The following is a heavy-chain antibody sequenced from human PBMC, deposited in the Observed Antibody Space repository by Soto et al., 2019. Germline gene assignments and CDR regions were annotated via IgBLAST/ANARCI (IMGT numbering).Heavy chain of an antibody. D-gene: IGHD4-17*01. CDR1: GFTFSSYS. CDR3: ARDRYGDYEIDY. Sequence: GGSLRLSCAASGFTFSSYSMNWVRQAPGKGLEWVSYISSGSRTIYYADSVKGRFTISRDNAQNSLYLQMNSLRDEDTAVYYCARDRYGDYEIDYWGQGTLVTVSS. J-gene: IGHJ4*02. V-gene: IGHV3-48*02. CDR2: ISSGSRTI.